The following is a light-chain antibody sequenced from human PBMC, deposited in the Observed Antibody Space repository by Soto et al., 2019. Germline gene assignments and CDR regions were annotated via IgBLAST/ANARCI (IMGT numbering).Light chain of an antibody. Sequence: QCVLTQPASWSGSPGQSITISCTGTIGDIGSYNRVSWYQQHPGKAPKLIIYEVTDRPSGVSNRFSGSKSGNTASLTISGLQAEDEAEYYCSSYTNINTRACVFGTGTKVTVL. CDR3: SSYTNINTRACV. CDR2: EVT. J-gene: IGLJ1*01. CDR1: IGDIGSYNR. V-gene: IGLV2-14*01.